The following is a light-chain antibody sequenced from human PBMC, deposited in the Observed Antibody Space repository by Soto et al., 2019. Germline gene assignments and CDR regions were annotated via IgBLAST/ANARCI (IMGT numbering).Light chain of an antibody. CDR2: RTS. V-gene: IGKV3-15*01. CDR3: QQYNNWPRAT. CDR1: QSISSN. Sequence: EIVMTQSPATLSVSPGERATLSCRASQSISSNLVWYQQKPGQAPRLLMFRTSSRATGFPARFSGSGSGTELNLTISSLQSEDFGVYYCQQYNNWPRATFGGGTKVEIK. J-gene: IGKJ4*01.